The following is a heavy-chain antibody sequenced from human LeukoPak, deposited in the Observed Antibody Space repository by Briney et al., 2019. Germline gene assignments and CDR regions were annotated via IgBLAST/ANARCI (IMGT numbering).Heavy chain of an antibody. CDR2: IYYSGST. Sequence: PSETLSLTCTVSGGSISSSSYYWGWIRQPPGKGLEWIVSIYYSGSTNYNPSLKSRVTISVDTSKNQFSLKLSSVTAADTAVYYCTRRPHKYSGYDSVKRNWFDPWGQGTLVTVSS. CDR3: TRRPHKYSGYDSVKRNWFDP. J-gene: IGHJ5*02. CDR1: GGSISSSSYY. D-gene: IGHD5-12*01. V-gene: IGHV4-39*07.